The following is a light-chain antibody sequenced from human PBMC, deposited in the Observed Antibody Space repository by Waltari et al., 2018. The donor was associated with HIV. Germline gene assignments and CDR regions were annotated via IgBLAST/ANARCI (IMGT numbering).Light chain of an antibody. J-gene: IGLJ3*02. CDR2: KDN. Sequence: SLELTQPSSVSVSPGQTARITCSGDVLARKYARWFQKKPGQAPLLLIYKDNERPSGIPERFSGSSSGTTVTLTISGAQVEDEADYYCYSAADSDEVFGGGTKLTVL. CDR1: VLARKY. V-gene: IGLV3-27*01. CDR3: YSAADSDEV.